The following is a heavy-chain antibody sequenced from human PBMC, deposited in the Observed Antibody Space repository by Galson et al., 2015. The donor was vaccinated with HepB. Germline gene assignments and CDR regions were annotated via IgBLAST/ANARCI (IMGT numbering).Heavy chain of an antibody. CDR2: ISAYNGNT. CDR3: ARDCSGGSCYSPFDY. Sequence: SVKVSCKASGYTFTSYGISWVRQAPGQGLEWMGWISAYNGNTNYAQKLQGRVTMTTDTSTSTAYMELRSLRSDDTAVYYCARDCSGGSCYSPFDYWGQGTLVAVSS. CDR1: GYTFTSYG. V-gene: IGHV1-18*01. D-gene: IGHD2-15*01. J-gene: IGHJ4*02.